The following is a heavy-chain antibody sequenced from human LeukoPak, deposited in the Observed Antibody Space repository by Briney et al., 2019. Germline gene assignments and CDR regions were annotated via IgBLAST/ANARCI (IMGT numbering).Heavy chain of an antibody. J-gene: IGHJ5*02. Sequence: ASVNVSFKASGGTFSSYAISWVRQAPGQGLEWMGGIIPIFGTADYAQKFQGRVTITADESTSTAYMELSSLRSEDTAVYYCARDRSWFDPWGQGTLVTVSS. CDR1: GGTFSSYA. CDR2: IIPIFGTA. V-gene: IGHV1-69*01. CDR3: ARDRSWFDP.